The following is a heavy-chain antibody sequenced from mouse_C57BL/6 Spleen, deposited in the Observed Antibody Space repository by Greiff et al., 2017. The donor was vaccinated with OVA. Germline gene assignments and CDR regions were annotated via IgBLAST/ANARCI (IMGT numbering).Heavy chain of an antibody. J-gene: IGHJ4*01. Sequence: EVKVVESGGGLVQPKGSLKLSCAASGFSFNTYAMNWVRQAPGKGLEWVARIRSKSNNYATYYADSVKDRFTISRDDSESMLYLQMNNLKTEDTAMYYCVRSSMERTMDYWGQGTSVTVSS. V-gene: IGHV10-1*01. CDR3: VRSSMERTMDY. CDR1: GFSFNTYA. D-gene: IGHD1-1*02. CDR2: IRSKSNNYAT.